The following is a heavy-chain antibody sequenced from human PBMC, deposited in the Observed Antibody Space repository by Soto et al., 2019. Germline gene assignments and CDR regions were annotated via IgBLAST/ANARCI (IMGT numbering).Heavy chain of an antibody. D-gene: IGHD3-3*01. CDR2: IIPIFGTA. CDR1: GGTFSSYA. V-gene: IGHV1-69*13. J-gene: IGHJ6*02. Sequence: GASVKVSCKASGGTFSSYAISWVRQAPGRGLEWMGGIIPIFGTANYAQKFQGRVTITADESTSTAYMELSSLRSEDTAVYYCARDTYYYDFWSGYYNRSHYYGMDVWGQGTTVTVS. CDR3: ARDTYYYDFWSGYYNRSHYYGMDV.